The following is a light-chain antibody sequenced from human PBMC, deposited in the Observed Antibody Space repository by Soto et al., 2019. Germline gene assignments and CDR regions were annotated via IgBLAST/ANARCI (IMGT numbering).Light chain of an antibody. J-gene: IGKJ1*01. CDR2: GAS. Sequence: GLTKSKGTLSLSPGERATLSCRASQSVSSSYLAWYQQKPGQAPRLLIFGASSRASGIPDRFSGSGSGTDFTLTISRLEPVDFAVYYCHHYGVSFWPFG. CDR3: HHYGVSFWP. CDR1: QSVSSSY. V-gene: IGKV3-20*01.